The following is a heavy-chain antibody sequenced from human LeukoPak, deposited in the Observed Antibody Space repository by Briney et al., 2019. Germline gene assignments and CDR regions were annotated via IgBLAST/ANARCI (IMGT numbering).Heavy chain of an antibody. Sequence: SETLSLTCTVSGGSISSYYWSWIRQPPGKGLEWIGYIYYSGSTYHNPSLKSRVTISVDTSKNQFSLKLSSVTAADTAVYYCARRYYDFWSGYYWGQGTLVTVSS. CDR1: GGSISSYY. CDR2: IYYSGST. CDR3: ARRYYDFWSGYY. D-gene: IGHD3-3*01. V-gene: IGHV4-59*04. J-gene: IGHJ4*02.